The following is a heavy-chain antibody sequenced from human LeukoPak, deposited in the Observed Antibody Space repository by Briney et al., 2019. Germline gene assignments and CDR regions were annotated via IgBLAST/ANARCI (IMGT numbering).Heavy chain of an antibody. CDR2: ISYDGSNK. CDR1: GFTFSSYG. Sequence: GGSLRLSCAASGFTFSSYGMHWVRQAPGKGLEWVAVISYDGSNKYYADSVKGRFTISRDNSKNTLYLQMNSLRAEDTAVYYCAKLIAAAGSSFDYWGQGTLVTVSS. J-gene: IGHJ4*02. D-gene: IGHD6-13*01. V-gene: IGHV3-30*18. CDR3: AKLIAAAGSSFDY.